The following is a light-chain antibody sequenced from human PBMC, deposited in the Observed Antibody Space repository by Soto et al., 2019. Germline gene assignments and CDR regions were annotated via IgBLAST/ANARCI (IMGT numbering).Light chain of an antibody. Sequence: EIVLTKSPGTLSLSPGERATLSCRASQSVSSVYLAWYQQKPGQAPRLLIYGASSRATGIPDRFSGSGSGTDFTLTISRLETEDFEVYYCQQYGSSPLTFGGGTKWIS. CDR1: QSVSSVY. J-gene: IGKJ4*01. CDR2: GAS. CDR3: QQYGSSPLT. V-gene: IGKV3-20*01.